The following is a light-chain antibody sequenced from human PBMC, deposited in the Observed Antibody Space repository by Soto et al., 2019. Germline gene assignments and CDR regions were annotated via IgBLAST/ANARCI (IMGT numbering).Light chain of an antibody. CDR1: QSVSSN. CDR3: QRRSNWSTT. V-gene: IGKV3-11*01. Sequence: EIVMAQSPATLSASPGERATLSCRASQSVSSNLAWYQQKPGQPPRLLIYDASNRATGIPARFSGSGSGTDFTLTISSLEPEDFAVYYCQRRSNWSTTFGQGTKVDI. J-gene: IGKJ1*01. CDR2: DAS.